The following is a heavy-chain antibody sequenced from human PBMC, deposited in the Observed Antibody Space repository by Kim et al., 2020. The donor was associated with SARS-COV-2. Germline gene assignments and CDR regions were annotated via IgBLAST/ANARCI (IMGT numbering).Heavy chain of an antibody. Sequence: SETLSLTCTVSGGSISSYYWSWIRQPPGKGLEWIGYIYYSGSTNYNPSLKSRVTISVDTSKNQFSLKLSSVTAADTAVYYCARDNRESLQYTANWYFDLWGHGTLVTVSS. V-gene: IGHV4-59*01. CDR3: ARDNRESLQYTANWYFDL. CDR1: GGSISSYY. J-gene: IGHJ2*01. D-gene: IGHD3-3*01. CDR2: IYYSGST.